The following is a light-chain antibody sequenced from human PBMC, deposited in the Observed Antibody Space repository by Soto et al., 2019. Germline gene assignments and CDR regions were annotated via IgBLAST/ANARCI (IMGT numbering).Light chain of an antibody. CDR3: RQDHTTTYT. V-gene: IGKV1-27*01. CDR1: QDVGNG. CDR2: GTS. J-gene: IGKJ2*01. Sequence: DIQVTQSPSSLSASVGDRVTILCRASQDVGNGLSWFQQKPGQAPTLLIYGTSSLQSGVPSRFSGSGSGTDFALTISSLQPEDVATYYCRQDHTTTYTFGQGTKLGIK.